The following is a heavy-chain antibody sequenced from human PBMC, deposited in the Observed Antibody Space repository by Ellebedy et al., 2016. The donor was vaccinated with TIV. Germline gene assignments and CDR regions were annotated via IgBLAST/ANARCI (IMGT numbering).Heavy chain of an antibody. J-gene: IGHJ6*02. D-gene: IGHD2/OR15-2a*01. CDR2: ISSSGSTI. CDR3: ARATTLDV. V-gene: IGHV3-48*02. CDR1: GFTFSSYN. Sequence: GESLKISXAASGFTFSSYNMNWVRQAPGKGLEWVSYISSSGSTIYYADSVEGRFTISRDSAKNLLYLQMNSLRDEDTAVYYCARATTLDVWGQGTTVTVSS.